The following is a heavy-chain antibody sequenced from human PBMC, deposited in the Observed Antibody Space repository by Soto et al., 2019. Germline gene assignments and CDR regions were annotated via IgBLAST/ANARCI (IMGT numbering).Heavy chain of an antibody. CDR1: GGSISSGDYY. D-gene: IGHD6-6*01. J-gene: IGHJ5*02. CDR2: IYHSGST. CDR3: ARERPDGARLDP. Sequence: QVQLQESGPGLVKPSHTLSLTCTVSGGSISSGDYYWSWIRQPPGKGLEWIGYIYHSGSTYYNPSLKSRVTISVTTSKNQFSLKLSSVTAADTAVYYCARERPDGARLDPWGQGTLVTVSS. V-gene: IGHV4-30-4*01.